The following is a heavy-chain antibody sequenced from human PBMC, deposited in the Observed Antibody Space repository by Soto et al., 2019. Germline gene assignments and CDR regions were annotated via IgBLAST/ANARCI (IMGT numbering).Heavy chain of an antibody. V-gene: IGHV1-69*02. D-gene: IGHD3-10*01. CDR1: GGTFSSYT. J-gene: IGHJ3*02. CDR2: IIPILGIA. CDR3: ATGGGASYADAFDI. Sequence: QVQLVQSGAEVKKPGSSVKVSCKASGGTFSSYTISWVRQAPGQGLEWMGRIIPILGIANYAQKFQGRAKTQAEKTARTASMEPRSPKSGETVVDYCATGGGASYADAFDIWGQGTMVTVSS.